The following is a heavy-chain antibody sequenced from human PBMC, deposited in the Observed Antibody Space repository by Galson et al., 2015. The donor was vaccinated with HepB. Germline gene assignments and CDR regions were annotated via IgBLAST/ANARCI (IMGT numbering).Heavy chain of an antibody. Sequence: SLRLSCAASGFTFDDYAMHWVRQAPGKGLEWVSGISWNSGSIGYADSVKGRFTISRDNAKNSLYLQMNSLRAEDTALYYCAKDNSYCSSTSCSTDYYYGMDVWGQGTTVTVSS. V-gene: IGHV3-9*01. CDR1: GFTFDDYA. J-gene: IGHJ6*02. D-gene: IGHD2-2*02. CDR3: AKDNSYCSSTSCSTDYYYGMDV. CDR2: ISWNSGSI.